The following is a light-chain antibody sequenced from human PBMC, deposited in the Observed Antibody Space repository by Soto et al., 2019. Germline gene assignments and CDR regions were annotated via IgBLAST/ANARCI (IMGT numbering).Light chain of an antibody. Sequence: QSVLTQPTSMSAAPGQKVTISCSGSSFNVGSNYVSWYQQLPGTAPKLLIYDNSRRPSGIPDRISGSKSGTSATLGITGLQTGDEADYYCGTWDDSLNAGVFGGGTKVTVL. V-gene: IGLV1-51*01. J-gene: IGLJ2*01. CDR1: SFNVGSNY. CDR3: GTWDDSLNAGV. CDR2: DNS.